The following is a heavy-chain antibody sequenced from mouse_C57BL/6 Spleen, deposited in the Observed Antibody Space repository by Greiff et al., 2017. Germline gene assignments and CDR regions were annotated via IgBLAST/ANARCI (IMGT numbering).Heavy chain of an antibody. Sequence: GGGLVQPKGSLKLSCAASGFSFNTYAMNWVRQAPGKGLEWVARIRSKSNNYATYYADSVKDRFTISRDDSESMLYLQMNNLKTEDTAMDYCVRYDGYYDAMDDWGQGTSVTVSS. V-gene: IGHV10-1*01. CDR1: GFSFNTYA. CDR2: IRSKSNNYAT. J-gene: IGHJ4*01. CDR3: VRYDGYYDAMDD. D-gene: IGHD2-3*01.